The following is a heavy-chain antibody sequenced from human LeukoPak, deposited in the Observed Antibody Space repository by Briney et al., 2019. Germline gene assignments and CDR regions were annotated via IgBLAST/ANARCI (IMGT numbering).Heavy chain of an antibody. V-gene: IGHV1-2*02. D-gene: IGHD3-9*01. CDR1: GYTFTGYY. CDR3: ARELDLYFFDY. CDR2: INPDSGAT. J-gene: IGHJ4*02. Sequence: ASVKVSCKASGYTFTGYYIHWVRQAPGQGLEWMGWINPDSGATNYAQNFQGRVTMTRDTSISTAYMELSRLTSDDTAVYYCARELDLYFFDYWGQGTLVTVSS.